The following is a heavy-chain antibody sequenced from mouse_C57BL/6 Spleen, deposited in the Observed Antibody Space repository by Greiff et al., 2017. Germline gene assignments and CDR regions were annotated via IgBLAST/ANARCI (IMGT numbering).Heavy chain of an antibody. Sequence: QVTLKESGPGILQPSQTLSLTCSFSGFSLSTFGMGVGWIRQPSGKGLEWLAHIWWDDDKYYNPALKSRLTISKDTSKNQVFLKIANVDTADTATYYCARIPYDYDGGDWYFDVWGTGTTVTVSS. J-gene: IGHJ1*03. CDR2: IWWDDDK. D-gene: IGHD2-4*01. CDR1: GFSLSTFGMG. V-gene: IGHV8-8*01. CDR3: ARIPYDYDGGDWYFDV.